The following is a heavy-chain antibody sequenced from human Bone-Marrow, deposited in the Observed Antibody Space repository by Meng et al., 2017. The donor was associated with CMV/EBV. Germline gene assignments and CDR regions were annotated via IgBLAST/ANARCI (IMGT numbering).Heavy chain of an antibody. CDR2: INWNGGST. Sequence: GESLKISCAASGFTFDDYCMSWVRQAPGKGLEWVFGINWNGGSTGYADSVKGRFTISRDNAKNSLYLQMNSLRADDTALYYCTTDGEYWGQGTLVTVSS. CDR3: TTDGEY. J-gene: IGHJ4*02. CDR1: GFTFDDYC. D-gene: IGHD3-3*01. V-gene: IGHV3-20*04.